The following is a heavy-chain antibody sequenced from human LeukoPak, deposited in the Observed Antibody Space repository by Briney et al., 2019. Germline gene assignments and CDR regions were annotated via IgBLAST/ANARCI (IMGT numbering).Heavy chain of an antibody. CDR1: GYTFTGYY. J-gene: IGHJ3*02. Sequence: ASVKVSCKASGYTFTGYYMHWVRQAPGQGLEWMGWINPNSGGTNYAQKFQGRVTMTRDTSISTAYMELSRLRSDDTAVYYCARDRRRAPFGVVIIDDAFDIWGQGTMVTVSS. D-gene: IGHD3-3*01. CDR3: ARDRRRAPFGVVIIDDAFDI. V-gene: IGHV1-2*02. CDR2: INPNSGGT.